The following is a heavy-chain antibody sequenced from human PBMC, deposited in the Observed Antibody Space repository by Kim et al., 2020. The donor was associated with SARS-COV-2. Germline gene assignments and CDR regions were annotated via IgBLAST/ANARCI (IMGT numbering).Heavy chain of an antibody. V-gene: IGHV1-3*01. CDR3: ARTLAAVAGNWFDP. CDR2: INAGNANT. D-gene: IGHD6-19*01. Sequence: ASVKVSCKASGYTFTSYAVHWVRQAPGQRLEWMGWINAGNANTKYSQNFQGRVTITRDTSASTAYMELSSLRSEDTAIYYCARTLAAVAGNWFDPWGQGTLVTVSS. CDR1: GYTFTSYA. J-gene: IGHJ5*02.